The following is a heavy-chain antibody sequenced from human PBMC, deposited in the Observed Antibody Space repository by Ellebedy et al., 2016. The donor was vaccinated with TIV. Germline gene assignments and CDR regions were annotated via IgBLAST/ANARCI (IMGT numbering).Heavy chain of an antibody. J-gene: IGHJ5*02. CDR3: ARDLEDSYVRFDP. CDR1: GGTFSSYA. CDR2: IITILGIA. V-gene: IGHV1-69*04. Sequence: AASVKVSCKASGGTFSSYAISWVRQAPGQGLEWMGRIITILGIANYAQKFQGRVTITADKSTSTAYMELSSLRSEDTAVYYCARDLEDSYVRFDPWGQGTLVTVSS. D-gene: IGHD2-15*01.